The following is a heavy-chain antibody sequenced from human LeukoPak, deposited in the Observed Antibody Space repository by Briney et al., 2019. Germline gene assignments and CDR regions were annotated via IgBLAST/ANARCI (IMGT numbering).Heavy chain of an antibody. CDR2: IYYSGST. D-gene: IGHD2-2*02. CDR1: GGSISSGGYY. CDR3: ARDHIVVVPAAIPDYYYYYGMDV. Sequence: PSETLSLTCTVSGGSISSGGYYWSWIRQPPGKGLEWIGYIYYSGSTNYNPSLKSRVTISVDTSKNQFSLKLSSVTAADTAVYYCARDHIVVVPAAIPDYYYYYGMDVWGQGTTVTVSS. V-gene: IGHV4-61*08. J-gene: IGHJ6*02.